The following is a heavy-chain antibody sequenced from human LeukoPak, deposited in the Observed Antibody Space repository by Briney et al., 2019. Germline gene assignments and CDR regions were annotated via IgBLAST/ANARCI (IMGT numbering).Heavy chain of an antibody. V-gene: IGHV1-69*05. CDR3: VEESIAARPVDY. Sequence: ASVKVSCKASGGTFSSYAISWVRQAPGQGLEWMGRIIPIFGTANYAQKFQGRVTITTDESTSTAYMELSSLRSEDTAVYYCVEESIAARPVDYWGQGTLATVSS. D-gene: IGHD6-6*01. J-gene: IGHJ4*02. CDR1: GGTFSSYA. CDR2: IIPIFGTA.